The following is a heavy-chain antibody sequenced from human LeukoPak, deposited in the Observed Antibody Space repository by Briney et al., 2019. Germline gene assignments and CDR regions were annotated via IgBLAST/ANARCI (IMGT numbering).Heavy chain of an antibody. Sequence: HLGGSLRLSCTASGINVSTNYMTWIRQAPGKGLEWVSLIYGGDAAYYAESVRGRFIISRDNLKNTLFLQMNSLRAEDTAVYYCVSSTGQQFIPNDYWGHGTHVTVSS. CDR2: IYGGDAA. D-gene: IGHD6-13*01. CDR3: VSSTGQQFIPNDY. V-gene: IGHV3-66*02. J-gene: IGHJ4*01. CDR1: GINVSTNY.